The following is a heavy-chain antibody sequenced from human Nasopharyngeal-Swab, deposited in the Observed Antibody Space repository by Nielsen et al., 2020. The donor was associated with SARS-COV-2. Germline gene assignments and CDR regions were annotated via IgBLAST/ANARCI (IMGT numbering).Heavy chain of an antibody. CDR1: GFTLDDYA. V-gene: IGHV3-9*01. D-gene: IGHD5-18*01. CDR3: AKDGGYSYGSYYYYYMDV. J-gene: IGHJ6*03. Sequence: GGSLRLSCAASGFTLDDYAMHWVRQAPGKGLEWVSGISWNSGSIGYADSVKGRFTISRDNAKNSLYLQMNSLRAEDTALYYCAKDGGYSYGSYYYYYMDVWGKGTTVTVSS. CDR2: ISWNSGSI.